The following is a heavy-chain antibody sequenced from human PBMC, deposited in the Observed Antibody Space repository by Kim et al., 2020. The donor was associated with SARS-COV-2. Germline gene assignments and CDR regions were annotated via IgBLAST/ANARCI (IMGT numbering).Heavy chain of an antibody. J-gene: IGHJ6*03. D-gene: IGHD6-6*01. V-gene: IGHV1-18*01. Sequence: YAQKLQGRVTMTTDTSTSTAYMELRSLRSDDTAVYYCAKGGIAARDYMDVWGKGTTVTVSS. CDR3: AKGGIAARDYMDV.